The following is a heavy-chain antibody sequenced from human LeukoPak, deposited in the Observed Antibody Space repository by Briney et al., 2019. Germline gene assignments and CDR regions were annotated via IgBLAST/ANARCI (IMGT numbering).Heavy chain of an antibody. CDR1: GVNSCNYG. D-gene: IGHD2-15*01. CDR3: ANGDCRGGRCSSGAY. J-gene: IGHJ4*02. V-gene: IGHV3-30*02. CDR2: TRDDGPKS. Sequence: GGSLTLSCAASGVNSCNYGMHWVRQAPGKGREGLAYTRDDGPKSWYGDSVKGRFTISRENSKSTLYLQMNSLRGEVSAVYYCANGDCRGGRCSSGAYWGQGTLVTVPS.